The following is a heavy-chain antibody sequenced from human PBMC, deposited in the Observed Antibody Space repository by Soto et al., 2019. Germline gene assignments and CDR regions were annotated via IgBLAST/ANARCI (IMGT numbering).Heavy chain of an antibody. V-gene: IGHV3-30*18. D-gene: IGHD1-26*01. CDR1: GFTFSSYG. CDR3: AKLFQFFEELLPIDY. J-gene: IGHJ4*02. CDR2: ISYDGSNK. Sequence: LRLSCAASGFTFSSYGMHWVRQAPGKGLEWVAVISYDGSNKYYADSVKGRFTISRDNSKNTLYLQMNSLRAEDTAVYYCAKLFQFFEELLPIDYWGQGTLVTVYS.